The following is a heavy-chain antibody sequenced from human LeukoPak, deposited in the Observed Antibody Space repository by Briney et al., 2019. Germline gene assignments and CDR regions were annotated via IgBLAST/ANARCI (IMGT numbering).Heavy chain of an antibody. CDR1: GGSFSGYY. CDR2: INHSGST. CDR3: ARAIVAAPLGYYYYMDV. Sequence: SETLSLTCAVYGGSFSGYYWSWIRQPPGKGLEWIGEINHSGSTNYNPSLKSRVTISVDTSKNQFSLKQSSVTAADTAVYYCARAIVAAPLGYYYYMDVWGKGTTVTVSS. V-gene: IGHV4-34*01. D-gene: IGHD2-21*01. J-gene: IGHJ6*03.